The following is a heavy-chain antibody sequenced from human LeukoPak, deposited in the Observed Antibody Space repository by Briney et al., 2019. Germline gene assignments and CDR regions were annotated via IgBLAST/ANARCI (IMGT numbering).Heavy chain of an antibody. CDR1: GFTFSSYG. CDR2: IWYDGCNK. CDR3: ARSIAARRGGYYYYYMDV. Sequence: PGGSLRLSCAASGFTFSSYGMHWVRQAPGKGLEWVAVIWYDGCNKYYADSVKGRFTISRDNSKNTLYLQMNGLRAEDTAVYYCARSIAARRGGYYYYYMDVWGKGTTVTVSS. D-gene: IGHD6-6*01. J-gene: IGHJ6*03. V-gene: IGHV3-33*01.